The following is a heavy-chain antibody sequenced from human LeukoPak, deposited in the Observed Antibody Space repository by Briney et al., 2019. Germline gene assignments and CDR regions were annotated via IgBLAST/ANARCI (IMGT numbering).Heavy chain of an antibody. D-gene: IGHD2-21*02. CDR1: GYTLTELS. CDR2: FDPEDGET. V-gene: IGHV1-24*01. Sequence: GASVKVSCKVSGYTLTELSMHWVRQAPGKGLEWMGGFDPEDGETIYAQKFQGRVTMTADTSTDTAYMELSSLRSEDTAVYYCATGPRRGDCYFDYWGQGTLVTVSS. J-gene: IGHJ4*02. CDR3: ATGPRRGDCYFDY.